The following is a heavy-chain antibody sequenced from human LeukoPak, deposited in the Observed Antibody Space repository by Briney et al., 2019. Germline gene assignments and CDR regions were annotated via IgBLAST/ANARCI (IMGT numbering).Heavy chain of an antibody. CDR2: ISSDSNYI. Sequence: GGSLRLSCAASGFTFSTYTMNWVRQAPGKGLEWVSSISSDSNYIYYADSVKGRFTISRDNAKNSLFLQMNSLRAEDTSVYYCASDLRYPANWGQGTLVTVSS. D-gene: IGHD4-17*01. CDR3: ASDLRYPAN. V-gene: IGHV3-21*01. CDR1: GFTFSTYT. J-gene: IGHJ4*02.